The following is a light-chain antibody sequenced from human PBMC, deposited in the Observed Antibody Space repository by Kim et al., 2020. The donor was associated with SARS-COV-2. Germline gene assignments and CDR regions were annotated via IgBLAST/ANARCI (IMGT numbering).Light chain of an antibody. CDR1: QSISSL. V-gene: IGKV1-5*03. Sequence: ASVGDRVTITCRATQSISSLLAWHQQKPGKAPKLLIYKASSLESGVPSRFSGSGSGTEFTLTISSLQPDDFATYYCQQYDAYPWTFGQGTKVEIK. J-gene: IGKJ1*01. CDR3: QQYDAYPWT. CDR2: KAS.